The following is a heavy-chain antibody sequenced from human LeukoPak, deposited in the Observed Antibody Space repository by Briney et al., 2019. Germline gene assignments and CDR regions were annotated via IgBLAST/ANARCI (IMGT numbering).Heavy chain of an antibody. Sequence: SETLSLTCAVYGGSFSGYYWSWIRQPQGKGLEWIGEINHSGSTNYNPSLKSRVTISIDTSKNQFSLKLSSVTAADTAVYYCSLFDYYDFSRGDYWGQGTLVTLSS. D-gene: IGHD3-22*01. CDR2: INHSGST. V-gene: IGHV4-34*01. CDR1: GGSFSGYY. CDR3: SLFDYYDFSRGDY. J-gene: IGHJ4*02.